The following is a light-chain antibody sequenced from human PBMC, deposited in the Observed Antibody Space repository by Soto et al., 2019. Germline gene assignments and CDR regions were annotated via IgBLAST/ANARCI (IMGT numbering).Light chain of an antibody. CDR3: QQYNNSPFT. Sequence: EIVMTQSPATLSVSPGERATLSCRASQSVSSNLAWYQQKPGQAPRLLIYGASTRATGIPAMLSGSGSGTEFTLTISSLQSEDFAVYYCQQYNNSPFTFGGGTKVEIK. CDR2: GAS. V-gene: IGKV3-15*01. CDR1: QSVSSN. J-gene: IGKJ4*01.